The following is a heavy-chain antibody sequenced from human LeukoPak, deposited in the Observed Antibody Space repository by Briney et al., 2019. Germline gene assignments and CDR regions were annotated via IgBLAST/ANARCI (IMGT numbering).Heavy chain of an antibody. CDR1: GYTFSKHD. J-gene: IGHJ4*02. D-gene: IGHD2-21*02. V-gene: IGHV1-3*03. CDR3: ARSAGDSFDY. Sequence: GASVKVSCKASGYTFSKHDMHWVRQAPGQGLEWVGCINPDNGNTKYSQEFQGRVTITRDTSASTAYVELSSLRSEDMAVYYCARSAGDSFDYWGQGTLVTVSS. CDR2: INPDNGNT.